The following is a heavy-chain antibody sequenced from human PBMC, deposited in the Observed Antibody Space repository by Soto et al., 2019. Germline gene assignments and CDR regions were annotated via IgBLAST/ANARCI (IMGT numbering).Heavy chain of an antibody. CDR1: GFTFGDSS. D-gene: IGHD2-2*01. Sequence: GGSLSLSFTCSGFTFGDSSISRSRQAPGKGLEWVGVIRSKAYGETTDYAASVKGRFTILRDNSKSIAYLQLNSLQSDDTGVYYCTRYTYTSRYSYFGMDVWGHGTTVTFSS. V-gene: IGHV3-49*03. CDR2: IRSKAYGETT. CDR3: TRYTYTSRYSYFGMDV. J-gene: IGHJ6*02.